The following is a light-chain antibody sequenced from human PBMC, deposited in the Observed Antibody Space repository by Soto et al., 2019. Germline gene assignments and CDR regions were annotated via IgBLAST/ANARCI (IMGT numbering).Light chain of an antibody. CDR3: QQSFSIPIT. Sequence: DIQMTHSPSSLSASVGDRVTITCRASQSISSYLNWYQQKPGKAPKLLIYAASSLQSGVPSRFSGSGSETDFTLTISSLQPEDFATYYCQQSFSIPITFGQGTRLEIK. J-gene: IGKJ5*01. V-gene: IGKV1-39*01. CDR1: QSISSY. CDR2: AAS.